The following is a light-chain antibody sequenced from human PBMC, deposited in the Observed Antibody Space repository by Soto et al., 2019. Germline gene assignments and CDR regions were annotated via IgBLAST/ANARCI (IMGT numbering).Light chain of an antibody. CDR1: QKVLYSSNNKNY. J-gene: IGKJ2*01. V-gene: IGKV4-1*01. Sequence: DIVMTQSPDSLAVSLGERATINCKSSQKVLYSSNNKNYLAWYQQKPGQPPKPLIFLSSTRESGVPDRFSGSGSGTDFTLTISSLQAEDVAVYYCQQYYSTPHTFGQGTKLEIK. CDR3: QQYYSTPHT. CDR2: LSS.